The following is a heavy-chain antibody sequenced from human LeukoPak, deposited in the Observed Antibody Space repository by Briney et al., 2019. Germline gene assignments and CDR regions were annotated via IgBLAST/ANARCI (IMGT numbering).Heavy chain of an antibody. Sequence: ASETLSLICTVSGGSISSYYWGWIRQPPGKGLEWIGYIYDSGNTNYNPSLKSRVTISVDTSKNQFSLKVRSVTAADTAVYYCAKGEGDYWGQGTLVTVSS. V-gene: IGHV4-59*01. D-gene: IGHD2-21*01. J-gene: IGHJ4*02. CDR2: IYDSGNT. CDR3: AKGEGDY. CDR1: GGSISSYY.